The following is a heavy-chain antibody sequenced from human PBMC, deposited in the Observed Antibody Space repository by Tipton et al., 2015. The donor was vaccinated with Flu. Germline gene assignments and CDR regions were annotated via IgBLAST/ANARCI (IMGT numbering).Heavy chain of an antibody. CDR3: ARRLSSVIWSEGFDF. J-gene: IGHJ4*02. D-gene: IGHD3-22*01. V-gene: IGHV4-4*07. CDR2: IYTSGST. Sequence: TLSLTCTASGDSMSSFYWSWIRQPAGKGLEWIGRIYTSGSTKYNPSLEGRVTISIDTSKNQFSLRLSSVTAADTAVYYCARRLSSVIWSEGFDFWGQGSLVTVSS. CDR1: GDSMSSFY.